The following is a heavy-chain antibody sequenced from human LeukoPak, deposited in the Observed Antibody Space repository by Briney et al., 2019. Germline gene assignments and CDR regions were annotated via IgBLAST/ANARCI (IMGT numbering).Heavy chain of an antibody. CDR3: ARIGYVAAVDL. CDR1: GFSFSAYW. Sequence: GGSLKLSCAASGFSFSAYWMTWVRQAPGTGLEWVANINPAGTETYYVDPVKGRFTISRDNAKNLLYLQMTSLRAEDAAVFYCARIGYVAAVDLWGQGTLVTVSS. D-gene: IGHD2-15*01. V-gene: IGHV3-7*01. CDR2: INPAGTET. J-gene: IGHJ4*02.